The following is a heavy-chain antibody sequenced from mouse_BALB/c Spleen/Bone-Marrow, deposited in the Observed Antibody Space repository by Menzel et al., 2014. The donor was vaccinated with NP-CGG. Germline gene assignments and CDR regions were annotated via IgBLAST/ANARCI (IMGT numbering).Heavy chain of an antibody. Sequence: QVQLQQSGAELAKPGASVKMSCKASGYTFTSYWMHWVKPRPGQGLEWIGYINLSTGYTEYNQKFKDKATLTADKSSSTAYMQPSSLTSEDSAVYYCARERYAGYYFDYWGQGTTLTVSS. J-gene: IGHJ2*01. CDR2: INLSTGYT. V-gene: IGHV1-7*01. CDR1: GYTFTSYW. D-gene: IGHD2-3*01. CDR3: ARERYAGYYFDY.